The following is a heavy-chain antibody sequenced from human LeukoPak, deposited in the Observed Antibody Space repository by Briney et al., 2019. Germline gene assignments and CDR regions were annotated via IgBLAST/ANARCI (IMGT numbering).Heavy chain of an antibody. CDR2: IRSSGSTI. CDR3: ARGGAVGPNPYYSDY. CDR1: GFTFSSYS. J-gene: IGHJ4*02. D-gene: IGHD2-2*01. V-gene: IGHV3-48*02. Sequence: GGSLRLSCAASGFTFSSYSMNWVRQAPGKGLEWVSYIRSSGSTIYYADSVKGRFTISRDNAKNSLYLQMNSLRDEDTAVYYCARGGAVGPNPYYSDYWGQGTLVTVSS.